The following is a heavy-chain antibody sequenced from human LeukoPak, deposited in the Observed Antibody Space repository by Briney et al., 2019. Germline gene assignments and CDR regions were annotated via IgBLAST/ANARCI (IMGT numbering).Heavy chain of an antibody. V-gene: IGHV4-4*07. D-gene: IGHD4-23*01. CDR3: ARDHERVVPPAFDY. CDR2: IYTSGST. Sequence: SETLSLTCTVSGGSSISYYWSWIRQPAGKGMEWIGRIYTSGSTNYNPSLKSRVTMSVDTSKNQFSLKLSSVTAADTAVYYCARDHERVVPPAFDYWGQGTLVTVSS. J-gene: IGHJ4*02. CDR1: GGSSISYY.